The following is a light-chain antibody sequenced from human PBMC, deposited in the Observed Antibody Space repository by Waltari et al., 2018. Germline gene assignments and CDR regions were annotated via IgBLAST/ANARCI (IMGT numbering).Light chain of an antibody. J-gene: IGKJ1*01. CDR2: GAS. CDR1: QSVRGS. CDR3: QHYVRLPAT. Sequence: EIVLTQPPGTLSLYPGERATLSCRASQSVRGSLAWYQQKAGQAPRLLSYGASSRATGIPDRFSGSGSGTDFSLTISRLEPEDFAVYYCQHYVRLPATFGQGTKVEI. V-gene: IGKV3-20*01.